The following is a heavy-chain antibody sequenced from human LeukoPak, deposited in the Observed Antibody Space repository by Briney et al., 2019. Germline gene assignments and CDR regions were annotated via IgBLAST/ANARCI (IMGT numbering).Heavy chain of an antibody. J-gene: IGHJ4*02. V-gene: IGHV1-18*01. CDR3: ARANIPSYYDFWSGYQKPYYFDY. D-gene: IGHD3-3*01. CDR2: ISAYNGNT. Sequence: ASVKVSCKASGYTFTSYGICWVRQAPGQGLEWMGCISAYNGNTNYAQKLQGRVTMTTDTSTSTAYMELRSLRSDDTAVYYCARANIPSYYDFWSGYQKPYYFDYWGQGTLVTVSS. CDR1: GYTFTSYG.